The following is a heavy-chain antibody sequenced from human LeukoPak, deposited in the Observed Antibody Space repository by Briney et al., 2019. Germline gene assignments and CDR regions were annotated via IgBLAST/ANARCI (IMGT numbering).Heavy chain of an antibody. J-gene: IGHJ4*02. D-gene: IGHD3-10*01. CDR1: GFTFSDYY. CDR3: ARASITMVRGVIPADY. V-gene: IGHV3-11*04. Sequence: GGSLRLSCAASGFTFSDYYMSWIRQAPGKGLEWVSYISSSGSTIYYADSVKGRFTISRDNAKNSLYLQMNSLRAEDTAVYYCARASITMVRGVIPADYWGQGTLVTVSS. CDR2: ISSSGSTI.